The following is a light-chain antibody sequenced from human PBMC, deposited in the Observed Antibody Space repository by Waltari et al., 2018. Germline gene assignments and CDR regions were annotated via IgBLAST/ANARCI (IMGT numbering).Light chain of an antibody. CDR2: DAS. V-gene: IGKV3-11*01. Sequence: DIVFTQSPATLSLSPGERSTLSCRASQSVSSYLAWYQQKPGQAPRLLIYDASNRATGIPARFSGSGSGTDFTLTISRLEPEDFAVYYCQQRSNWPITLGQGKRLEIK. CDR1: QSVSSY. CDR3: QQRSNWPIT. J-gene: IGKJ5*01.